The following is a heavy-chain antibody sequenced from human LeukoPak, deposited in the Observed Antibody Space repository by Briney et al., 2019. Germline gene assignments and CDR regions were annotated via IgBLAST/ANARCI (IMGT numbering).Heavy chain of an antibody. J-gene: IGHJ4*02. CDR1: GYTFTSYA. CDR3: ARETYYYDSSGYYLFDY. V-gene: IGHV1-3*03. Sequence: ASVKVSCKASGYTFTSYAMHWVRQAPGQRLEWMGWINAGNGNTKYSQEFQGRVTITRDTSASTAYMELSSLRSEDMAVYYCARETYYYDSSGYYLFDYWGQGTLVTVSS. CDR2: INAGNGNT. D-gene: IGHD3-22*01.